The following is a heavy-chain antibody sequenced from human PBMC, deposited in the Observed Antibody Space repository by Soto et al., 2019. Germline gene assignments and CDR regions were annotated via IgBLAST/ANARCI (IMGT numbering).Heavy chain of an antibody. CDR1: GFTFSTHA. D-gene: IGHD4-17*01. CDR3: ATHKTTVTTPIDY. J-gene: IGHJ4*02. CDR2: ISGIGGTT. Sequence: GESLKISCAASGFTFSTHAMSWVRQAPGKGLEWVSTISGIGGTTYYADSVKGRFTISRDKSTNTLYVQMNSLRADDTAVYFCATHKTTVTTPIDYWGQGTLVTVSS. V-gene: IGHV3-23*01.